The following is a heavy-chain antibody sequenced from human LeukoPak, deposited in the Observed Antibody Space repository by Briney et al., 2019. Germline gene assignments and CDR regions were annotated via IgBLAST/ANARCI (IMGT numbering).Heavy chain of an antibody. CDR3: AREGYESNIYYKADY. CDR1: GGSINTYY. D-gene: IGHD3-22*01. J-gene: IGHJ4*02. V-gene: IGHV4-59*01. CDR2: ISYSGTT. Sequence: PSETLSLTCTVSGGSINTYYWSWIRQPPGKGLEWIGYISYSGTTKYNPSLESRVTITIDTSKNQFSLKLSSVTAADTAVYYCAREGYESNIYYKADYWGQGTLVTVSS.